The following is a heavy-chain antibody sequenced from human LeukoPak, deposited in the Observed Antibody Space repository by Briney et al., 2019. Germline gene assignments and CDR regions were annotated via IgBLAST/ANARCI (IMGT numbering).Heavy chain of an antibody. V-gene: IGHV4-61*02. D-gene: IGHD3-10*01. Sequence: PSETLSLTCTISDDAITIGSHYWSWIRQPAGKAMQWIGRVYDSGSTDYNVSLRSRVAISVDMSKKQFSLRLSSVTAADTAVYYCARESGELIGYQWIDPWGQGILVTVPS. CDR2: VYDSGST. J-gene: IGHJ5*02. CDR1: DDAITIGSHY. CDR3: ARESGELIGYQWIDP.